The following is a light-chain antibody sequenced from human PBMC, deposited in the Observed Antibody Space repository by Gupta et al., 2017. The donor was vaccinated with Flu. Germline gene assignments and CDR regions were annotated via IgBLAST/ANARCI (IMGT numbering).Light chain of an antibody. CDR2: EVS. Sequence: VTISCTGTSSDVGGSKYVSWYQQHPGEVPKVMIYEVSKRPSGVPDRFSGSKSGNTASLTVSGLQAEDEADYYCSSYAGNNNVVFGGGTKVTVL. V-gene: IGLV2-8*01. CDR1: SSDVGGSKY. J-gene: IGLJ3*02. CDR3: SSYAGNNNVV.